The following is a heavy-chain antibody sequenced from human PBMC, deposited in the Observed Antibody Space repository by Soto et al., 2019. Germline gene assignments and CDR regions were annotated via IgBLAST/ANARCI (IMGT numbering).Heavy chain of an antibody. Sequence: QVQLVESGGGVVQPGRSLRLSCAASGFTFSSYGIHWVRQAPGKGLEWVAVRSYDGSNEYYADSVKGRFTISRDNSKNTLYLQMNSLRAEDTAVYYCAKESSGWPPYYFDYWGQGTLDTVSS. CDR3: AKESSGWPPYYFDY. D-gene: IGHD6-19*01. CDR2: RSYDGSNE. V-gene: IGHV3-30*18. J-gene: IGHJ4*02. CDR1: GFTFSSYG.